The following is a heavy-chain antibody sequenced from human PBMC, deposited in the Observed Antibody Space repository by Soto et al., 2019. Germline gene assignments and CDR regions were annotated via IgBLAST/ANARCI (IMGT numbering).Heavy chain of an antibody. V-gene: IGHV1-69*02. Sequence: QVQLVQSGAEVKKPGSSVKVSCKASGGTFSSYTISWVRQAPGQGLEGMGRIIPILGIANYAQKFQGRVTITADKSTSTAYMELSSLRSEDTAVYYCARRYCSGGSCYSEEYFQHWGQGTLVTVSS. D-gene: IGHD2-15*01. J-gene: IGHJ1*01. CDR1: GGTFSSYT. CDR2: IIPILGIA. CDR3: ARRYCSGGSCYSEEYFQH.